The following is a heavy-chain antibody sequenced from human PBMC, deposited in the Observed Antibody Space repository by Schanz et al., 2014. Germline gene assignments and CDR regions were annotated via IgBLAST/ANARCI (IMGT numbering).Heavy chain of an antibody. CDR3: AASSGWHPSTDY. V-gene: IGHV3-11*01. J-gene: IGHJ4*02. CDR2: IGVDGTTT. CDR1: GFTFSDYW. Sequence: VQLVESGGGLVQPGGSLRLSCTASGFTFSDYWMSWVRQAPGKGLEWVSVIGVDGTTTNYADSVKGRFTISRDNAKSSLYLQMNSLRVEDTAVYYCAASSGWHPSTDYWGQGTLVTVSS. D-gene: IGHD6-19*01.